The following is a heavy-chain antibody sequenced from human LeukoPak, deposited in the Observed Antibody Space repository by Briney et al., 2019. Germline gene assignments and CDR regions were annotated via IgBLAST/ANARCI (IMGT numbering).Heavy chain of an antibody. CDR1: GGTFTINS. V-gene: IGHV1-69*10. CDR3: ARVQAVGVPVAIDAYYSYGMDV. CDR2: FIPMLGVA. D-gene: IGHD2-2*02. J-gene: IGHJ6*02. Sequence: SVRVSSTPSGGTFTINSISWVCPAPGQGVGWMGRFIPMLGVAAYAQKFQSRITITADRSTNTAFMELSSLRSEDTAVYYCARVQAVGVPVAIDAYYSYGMDVWGQGTAVTVSS.